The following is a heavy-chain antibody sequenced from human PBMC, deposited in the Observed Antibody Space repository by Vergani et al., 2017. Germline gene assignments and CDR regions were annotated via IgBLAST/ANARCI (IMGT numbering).Heavy chain of an antibody. CDR3: ARDRIQLWLPQDSKPHYYGMDV. Sequence: QVQLQESGPGLVKPSETLSLTCTVSGGSVSSGSYYWSWIRQPPGKGLEWIGYIYYSGSTNYNPSLKSRVTISVDTSKNQFSLKLSSVTAADTAVYYCARDRIQLWLPQDSKPHYYGMDVWGQGTTVTVSS. CDR2: IYYSGST. V-gene: IGHV4-61*01. J-gene: IGHJ6*02. D-gene: IGHD5-18*01. CDR1: GGSVSSGSYY.